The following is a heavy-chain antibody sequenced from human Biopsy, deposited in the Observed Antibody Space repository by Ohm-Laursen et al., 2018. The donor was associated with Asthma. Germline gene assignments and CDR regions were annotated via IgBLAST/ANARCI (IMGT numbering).Heavy chain of an antibody. CDR3: ARAVDYSHYYGIDV. V-gene: IGHV1-18*01. CDR1: GYTFNSAG. Sequence: PSVKASCKTSGYTFNSAGIAWARQAPGQGLGWIGWISVYNGNTKVAQKLQDRAPMITATSTSTAYMELRSLRSDDTAVYFCARAVDYSHYYGIDVWGQGTTVTVS. D-gene: IGHD3-10*01. J-gene: IGHJ6*02. CDR2: ISVYNGNT.